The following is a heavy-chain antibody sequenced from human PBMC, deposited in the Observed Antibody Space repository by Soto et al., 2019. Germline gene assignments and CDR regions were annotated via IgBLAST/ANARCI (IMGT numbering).Heavy chain of an antibody. D-gene: IGHD2-2*02. CDR2: INHSGST. V-gene: IGHV4-34*01. CDR3: ARDRYCSSTSCYMNWFDP. Sequence: SETLSLTCAFYGGSFSSYYWSLIRQPPGKGLEWIGEINHSGSTNYNPSLKSRVTISVDTSKNQFSLKLSSVTAADTAVYYCARDRYCSSTSCYMNWFDPWGQGTLVTVSS. J-gene: IGHJ5*02. CDR1: GGSFSSYY.